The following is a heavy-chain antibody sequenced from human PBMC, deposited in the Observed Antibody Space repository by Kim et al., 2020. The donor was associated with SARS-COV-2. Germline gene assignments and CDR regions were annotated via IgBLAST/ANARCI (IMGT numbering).Heavy chain of an antibody. D-gene: IGHD3-22*01. CDR1: GYTFTSYG. CDR2: IGAYNGNT. J-gene: IGHJ3*02. V-gene: IGHV1-18*01. CDR3: ARGGSRLTMIVVVMADAFDI. Sequence: ASVKVSCKASGYTFTSYGISWVRQAPGQGLEWMGWIGAYNGNTNYAQKLQGRVTMTTDTSTSTAYMELRSLRSDDTAVYFCARGGSRLTMIVVVMADAFDIWGQGTMVTVSS.